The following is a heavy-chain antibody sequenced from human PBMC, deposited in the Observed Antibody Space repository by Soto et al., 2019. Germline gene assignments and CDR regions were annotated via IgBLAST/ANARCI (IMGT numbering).Heavy chain of an antibody. V-gene: IGHV4-59*01. CDR2: IYYSGST. D-gene: IGHD5-18*01. J-gene: IGHJ6*02. Sequence: SETLSLTCTVSGGSISSYYWSWIRQPPGKGLEWIGYIYYSGSTNYNPSLKSRVTISVDTSKNQFPLKLSSVTAADTAVYYCARDRSRIQLPSLYYYYYGMDVWGQGTTVTVSS. CDR1: GGSISSYY. CDR3: ARDRSRIQLPSLYYYYYGMDV.